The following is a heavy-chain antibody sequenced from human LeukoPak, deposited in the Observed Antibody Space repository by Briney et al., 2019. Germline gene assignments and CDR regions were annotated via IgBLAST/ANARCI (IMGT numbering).Heavy chain of an antibody. V-gene: IGHV3-9*01. CDR2: ISWNSGSI. CDR1: GFTFDDYA. CDR3: ARYGGTAYYYYYYMDV. Sequence: GGSLRLSCAASGFTFDDYAMHWVRQAPGKGLEWVSGISWNSGSIGYADSVKGRFTISRDNAKNSLYLQMNSLRAEDTALYYCARYGGTAYYYYYYMDVWGKGTTVTVSS. J-gene: IGHJ6*03. D-gene: IGHD4-23*01.